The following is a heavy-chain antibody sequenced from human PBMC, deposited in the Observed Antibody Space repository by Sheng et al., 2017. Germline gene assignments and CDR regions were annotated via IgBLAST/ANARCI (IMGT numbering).Heavy chain of an antibody. D-gene: IGHD2-2*01. V-gene: IGHV4-38-2*02. J-gene: IGHJ5*02. CDR2: IYHSGST. Sequence: QVQLQESGPGLVKPSETLSLTCAVSGYSISSGYYWGWIRQPPGKGLEWIGSIYHSGSTYYNPSLKSRVTISVDTSKNQFSLKLSSVTAADTAVYYCARDLRSDQLQNVALNWFDPWGQGTLVTVSS. CDR3: ARDLRSDQLQNVALNWFDP. CDR1: GYSISSGYY.